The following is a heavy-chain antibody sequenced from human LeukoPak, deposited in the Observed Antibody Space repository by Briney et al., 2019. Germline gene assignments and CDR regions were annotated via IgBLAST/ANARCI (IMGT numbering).Heavy chain of an antibody. CDR3: ARGYCSSTSCYMMGYYYYYYMDV. D-gene: IGHD2-2*01. V-gene: IGHV3-48*01. CDR2: ISSSSSTI. Sequence: GGSLRLSCAASGFTFSSYSMNWVRRAPGKGLEWVSYISSSSSTIHYADSVKGRFTISRDNAKNSLYLQMNSLRAEDTAVYYCARGYCSSTSCYMMGYYYYYYMDVWGKGTTVTVSS. CDR1: GFTFSSYS. J-gene: IGHJ6*03.